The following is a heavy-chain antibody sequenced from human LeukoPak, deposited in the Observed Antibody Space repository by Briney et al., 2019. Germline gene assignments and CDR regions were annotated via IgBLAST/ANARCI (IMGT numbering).Heavy chain of an antibody. CDR3: ARDLRTTNWFDP. Sequence: GGSLRLSCAASGFTFSNHWMHWVRQAPGKGLVWVSHINSDGRSTNYADSVRGRFTISRDNAKNTLYLQMNSLRAEDTAVYYCARDLRTTNWFDPWGQGTLVTVSS. CDR2: INSDGRST. D-gene: IGHD4-17*01. J-gene: IGHJ5*02. V-gene: IGHV3-74*01. CDR1: GFTFSNHW.